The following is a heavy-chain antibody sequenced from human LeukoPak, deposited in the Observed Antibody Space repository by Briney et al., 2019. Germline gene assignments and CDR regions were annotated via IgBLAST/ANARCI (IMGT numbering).Heavy chain of an antibody. CDR1: GFTFDDYG. CDR3: ARAASYYYYYMDL. V-gene: IGHV3-20*04. Sequence: GGSLRLSCAASGFTFDDYGMSWVRRAPGKGLEWVSGFNWNGGRTGYADSVKGRFTISRDNARNSLYLQMNSLRAEDTALYFCARAASYYYYYMDLWGKGTTVTVSS. CDR2: FNWNGGRT. J-gene: IGHJ6*03.